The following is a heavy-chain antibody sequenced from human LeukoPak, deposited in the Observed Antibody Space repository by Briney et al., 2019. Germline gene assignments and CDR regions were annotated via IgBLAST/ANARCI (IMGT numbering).Heavy chain of an antibody. CDR1: GGSISSYY. D-gene: IGHD6-6*01. J-gene: IGHJ4*02. Sequence: SETLSLTCTVSGGSISSYYWSWIRQPPGKGLEWIGYIYYSGSTNYNPSLKSRVTISVDTSKNQFSLKLSSVTAADTAVYYCARDRVAALDYCGQGTLVTVSS. V-gene: IGHV4-59*01. CDR3: ARDRVAALDY. CDR2: IYYSGST.